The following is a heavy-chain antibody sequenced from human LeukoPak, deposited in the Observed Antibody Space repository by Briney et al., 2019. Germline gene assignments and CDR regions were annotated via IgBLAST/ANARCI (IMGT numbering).Heavy chain of an antibody. D-gene: IGHD3-10*01. Sequence: ASVKVSCKASGYTFTGYYMHWVRQAPGQGLEWMGWINPNSGGTNYAQKFQGRVTMTRDTSISTAYMELSRLRSDDTAVYYCARADFPQGGSGSYYKGFGYWGQGTLVTVSS. CDR3: ARADFPQGGSGSYYKGFGY. V-gene: IGHV1-2*02. CDR1: GYTFTGYY. CDR2: INPNSGGT. J-gene: IGHJ4*02.